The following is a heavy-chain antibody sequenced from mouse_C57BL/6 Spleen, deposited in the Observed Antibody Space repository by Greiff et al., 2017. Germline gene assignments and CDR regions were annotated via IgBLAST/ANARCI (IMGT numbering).Heavy chain of an antibody. CDR1: GYSITSGYY. D-gene: IGHD4-1*01. CDR3: ASGTGTAWFAY. V-gene: IGHV3-6*01. CDR2: ISYDGSN. Sequence: EVKLEESGPGLVKPSQSLSLTCSVTGYSITSGYYWNWIRQFPGNKLEWMGYISYDGSNNYNPSLKNRISITRDTSKNQFFLKLNSVTTEDTATYYCASGTGTAWFAYWGQGTLVTVSA. J-gene: IGHJ3*01.